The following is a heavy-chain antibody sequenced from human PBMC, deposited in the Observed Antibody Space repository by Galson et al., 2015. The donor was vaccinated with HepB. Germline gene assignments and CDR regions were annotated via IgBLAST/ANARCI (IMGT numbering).Heavy chain of an antibody. CDR3: ARDHRRPEGLRGYYYYGMDV. CDR2: INPNSGGT. CDR1: GYTFTGYY. D-gene: IGHD4-17*01. Sequence: SVKVSCKASGYTFTGYYMHWVRQAPGQGLEWMGRINPNSGGTNYAQKFQGRVTMTRDTSISTAYMELSRLRSDDTAVYYCARDHRRPEGLRGYYYYGMDVWGQGTTVTVSS. V-gene: IGHV1-2*06. J-gene: IGHJ6*02.